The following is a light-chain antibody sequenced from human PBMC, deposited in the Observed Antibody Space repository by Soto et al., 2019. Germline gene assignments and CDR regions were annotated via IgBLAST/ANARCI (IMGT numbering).Light chain of an antibody. CDR1: QRVSSSY. Sequence: EIVLTQSPGTLSLSPGERATLSCRASQRVSSSYLAWYQQKPGQAPRLLIYGVSTRAPGIPDRFRGSGSGTDFSLTITRLEPEDFAVYYCNQYGSSPRTFGQGTKVETK. J-gene: IGKJ1*01. CDR3: NQYGSSPRT. V-gene: IGKV3-20*01. CDR2: GVS.